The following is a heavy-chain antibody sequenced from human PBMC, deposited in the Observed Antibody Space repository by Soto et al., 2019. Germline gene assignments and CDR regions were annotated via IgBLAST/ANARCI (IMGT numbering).Heavy chain of an antibody. CDR2: IYKSTTT. V-gene: IGHV4-30-4*01. D-gene: IGHD2-15*01. Sequence: SETLSLTCSVSGDSTSTVDYFWAWIRQPPGQALEYIGYIYKSTTTYYNPSFESRVAISLDTSKSQFSLTVTSVTAADTAVYFCARGRYCLTGRCFPNWFDSWGQGALVTVAS. CDR3: ARGRYCLTGRCFPNWFDS. CDR1: GDSTSTVDYF. J-gene: IGHJ5*01.